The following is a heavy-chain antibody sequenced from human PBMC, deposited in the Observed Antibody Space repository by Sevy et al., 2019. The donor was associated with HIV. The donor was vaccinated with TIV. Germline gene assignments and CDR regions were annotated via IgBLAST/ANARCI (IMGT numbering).Heavy chain of an antibody. CDR1: GFTFSSYW. J-gene: IGHJ3*02. D-gene: IGHD1-26*01. CDR2: INSDGSST. CDR3: ARDHSWEPQPNAFDI. Sequence: GGSLRLSCAASGFTFSSYWMHWVRQAPGKGLVWVSRINSDGSSTSYADSVKGRFTISRDNAKNTLYLQMNSLRAEDTAVYYCARDHSWEPQPNAFDIWGQGTMVTVSS. V-gene: IGHV3-74*01.